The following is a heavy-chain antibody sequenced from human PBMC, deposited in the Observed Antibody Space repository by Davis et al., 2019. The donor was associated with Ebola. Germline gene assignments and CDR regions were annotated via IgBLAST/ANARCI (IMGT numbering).Heavy chain of an antibody. V-gene: IGHV6-1*01. CDR2: TYYRSKWYN. CDR3: ARGARGTTRNWVGYYYYGMDV. D-gene: IGHD1-1*01. CDR1: GDSVSSNSAA. Sequence: SQTLSLTCAISGDSVSSNSAAWNWIRQSPSRGLEWLGRTYYRSKWYNDYAVSVKSRITINPDTSKNQFSLQLNSVTPEDTAVYYCARGARGTTRNWVGYYYYGMDVWGQGTTVTVSS. J-gene: IGHJ6*02.